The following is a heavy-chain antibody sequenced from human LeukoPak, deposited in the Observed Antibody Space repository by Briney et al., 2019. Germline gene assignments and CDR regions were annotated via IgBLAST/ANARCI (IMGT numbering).Heavy chain of an antibody. CDR2: IIPIFGTA. V-gene: IGHV1-69*06. J-gene: IGHJ6*03. Sequence: ASVKVSCKASGGTFSSYATSWVRQAPGQGLEWMGGIIPIFGTANYAQKFQGRVTITADKSTSTAYMELSSLRSEDTAVYYCASLRGGLIRGYSYGYSDYYYMDVWGKGTTVTVSS. CDR1: GGTFSSYA. D-gene: IGHD5-18*01. CDR3: ASLRGGLIRGYSYGYSDYYYMDV.